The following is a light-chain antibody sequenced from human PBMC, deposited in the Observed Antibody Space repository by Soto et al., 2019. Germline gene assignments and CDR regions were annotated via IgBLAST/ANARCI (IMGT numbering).Light chain of an antibody. Sequence: TQSPATLSASVGDRITITCRASRDIGSDLSWYQQKPGKAPKLLIYDASYLQGGVPSRFSGSESGTDFTLNISDLRPEDFATYYCQQSFSIPFTFGPGTKVDIK. CDR3: QQSFSIPFT. CDR2: DAS. J-gene: IGKJ3*01. CDR1: RDIGSD. V-gene: IGKV1-39*01.